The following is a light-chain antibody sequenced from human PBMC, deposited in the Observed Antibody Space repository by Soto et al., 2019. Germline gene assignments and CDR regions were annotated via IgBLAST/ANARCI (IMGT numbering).Light chain of an antibody. CDR1: QSVTNNY. CDR2: DAS. J-gene: IGKJ1*01. V-gene: IGKV3-20*01. CDR3: QQCARSPLT. Sequence: EIVLTQSPATLSLSPGERATISCRASQSVTNNYLAWYQQKPGQAPRLLIADASRRATGIPDRFSGSGSGTEFTLSISRLEPEDLAVYYCQQCARSPLTFGQGTKVEMK.